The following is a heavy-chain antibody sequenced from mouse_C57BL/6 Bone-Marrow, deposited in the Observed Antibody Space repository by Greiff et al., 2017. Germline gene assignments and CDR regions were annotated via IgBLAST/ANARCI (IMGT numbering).Heavy chain of an antibody. V-gene: IGHV14-3*01. CDR3: ARMRIYYDYGYAMAY. CDR1: GFNIKNTY. D-gene: IGHD2-4*01. Sequence: EVQLQQSVAELVRPGASVKLSCTASGFNIKNTYMNWVKQRPGQGLEWIGRIDPANGNTKYAPKFQGKATITADKSSNTAYLQLSSLTSEDTAIYYGARMRIYYDYGYAMAYWGQGTSVTVSS. J-gene: IGHJ4*01. CDR2: IDPANGNT.